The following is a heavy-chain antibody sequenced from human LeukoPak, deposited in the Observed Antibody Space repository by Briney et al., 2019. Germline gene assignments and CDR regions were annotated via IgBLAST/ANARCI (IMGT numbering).Heavy chain of an antibody. D-gene: IGHD5-12*01. CDR2: TNSDGSST. CDR3: VREGRVTGYDFDY. V-gene: IGHV3-74*03. Sequence: GGSLRLSCEASGFTFSSYWMHWVRQAPGEGLVWVSRTNSDGSSTTYADSVKGRFTISRDNGKNTLNLQMNSLRVEDTAVYYCVREGRVTGYDFDYWGQGTLVTASS. J-gene: IGHJ4*02. CDR1: GFTFSSYW.